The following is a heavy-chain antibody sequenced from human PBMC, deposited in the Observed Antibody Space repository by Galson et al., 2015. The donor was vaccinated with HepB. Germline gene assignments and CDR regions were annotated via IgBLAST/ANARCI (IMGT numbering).Heavy chain of an antibody. CDR3: VIHKGYCSGGSCPWHYFDY. J-gene: IGHJ4*02. CDR2: VIPIFGTA. Sequence: SVKVSCKASGGTSSSYAISWVRQAPGQGLERMGGVIPIFGTANYAQKFQGRVTITADESTRTDYMELSSLRSEDTAVYYCVIHKGYCSGGSCPWHYFDYWGQGTLVTVSS. D-gene: IGHD2-15*01. CDR1: GGTSSSYA. V-gene: IGHV1-69*13.